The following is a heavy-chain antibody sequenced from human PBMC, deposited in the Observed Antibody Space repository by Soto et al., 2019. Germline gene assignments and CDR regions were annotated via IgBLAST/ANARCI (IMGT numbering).Heavy chain of an antibody. V-gene: IGHV1-69*12. CDR2: IIPIFGTE. D-gene: IGHD5-18*01. CDR1: GGTFSSYA. CDR3: ARDDVDTAMPYGMDV. Sequence: QVQLVQSGAEVKKPGSSVKVSCKASGGTFSSYAISWVRQAPGQGLEWMGGIIPIFGTENYAQKFQGRDTITAEETTSTAYMELSSLRSEDTAVYYCARDDVDTAMPYGMDVWGQGNTVTVSS. J-gene: IGHJ6*02.